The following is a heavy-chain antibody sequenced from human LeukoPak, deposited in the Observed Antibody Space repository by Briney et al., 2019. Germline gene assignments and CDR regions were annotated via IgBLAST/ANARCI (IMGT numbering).Heavy chain of an antibody. CDR3: ARDIGQQLVHFDF. D-gene: IGHD6-13*01. V-gene: IGHV4-4*07. Sequence: SETLSLTCTVSGGSLSSYYWSWIRQPAGKGLEWIGRILTSGTTDYNPSLKSRVTMSVDSSKNHFYLKLTSLTAADTAVYYCARDIGQQLVHFDFWGQGTLVTVSS. CDR2: ILTSGTT. CDR1: GGSLSSYY. J-gene: IGHJ4*02.